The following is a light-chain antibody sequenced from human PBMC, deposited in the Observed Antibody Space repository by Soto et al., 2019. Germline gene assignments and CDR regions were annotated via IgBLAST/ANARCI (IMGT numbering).Light chain of an antibody. CDR3: QQYDNRPPFT. CDR2: DAS. J-gene: IGKJ3*01. Sequence: DIQMTQSPSSLSASVGDRVTITCQASQDISNYLNWYQQKPGKAPKLLIYDASNLETGVPSRFSGSGYWTNFTFTISSLQPEDIATYYCQQYDNRPPFTFGPGTKVDIK. V-gene: IGKV1-33*01. CDR1: QDISNY.